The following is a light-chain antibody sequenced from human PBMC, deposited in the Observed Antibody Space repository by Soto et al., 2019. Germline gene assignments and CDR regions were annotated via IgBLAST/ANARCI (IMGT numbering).Light chain of an antibody. CDR2: KAS. Sequence: DIQITHSPSTLSAPVGDRVTITCRASQSISSWLAWYQQKPGKAPKLLIYKASSLESGVPSRFSGSGSGTEFTLTISSLQPDDFATYYCQQYNSYWTFGQGTKVDIK. V-gene: IGKV1-5*03. CDR1: QSISSW. J-gene: IGKJ1*01. CDR3: QQYNSYWT.